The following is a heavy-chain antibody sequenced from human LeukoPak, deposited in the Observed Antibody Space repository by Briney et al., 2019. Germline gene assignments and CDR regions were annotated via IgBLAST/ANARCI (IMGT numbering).Heavy chain of an antibody. CDR3: ARGDSGSYYGTFDY. J-gene: IGHJ4*02. Sequence: PSETLSLTCAVYGGSFSGYYWSWIRQPPGKGLEWIGEINHSGSTNYNPSLKSRVTISVDTSKNQFSLKLSSVTAADTAVYYCARGDSGSYYGTFDYWGQGTLVTVSS. D-gene: IGHD1-26*01. CDR1: GGSFSGYY. CDR2: INHSGST. V-gene: IGHV4-34*01.